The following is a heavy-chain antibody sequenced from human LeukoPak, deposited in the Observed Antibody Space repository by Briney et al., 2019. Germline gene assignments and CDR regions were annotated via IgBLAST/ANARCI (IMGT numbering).Heavy chain of an antibody. CDR3: ARKPPHTMSWFDP. D-gene: IGHD3-22*01. Sequence: GSSVKVSCKASGGTFGSYAISWVRQAPGQGLDWMGRIIPILGIANYAQKFQGRVTITADKSTSTAYMELSGLRSEDTAVYYCARKPPHTMSWFDPWGQGTLVTVSS. J-gene: IGHJ5*02. CDR2: IIPILGIA. V-gene: IGHV1-69*04. CDR1: GGTFGSYA.